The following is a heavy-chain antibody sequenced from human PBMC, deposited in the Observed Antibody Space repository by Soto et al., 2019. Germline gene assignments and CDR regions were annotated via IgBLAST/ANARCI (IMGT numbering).Heavy chain of an antibody. CDR1: GYTFTGYY. CDR2: INPNSGGT. V-gene: IGHV1-2*02. Sequence: ASVKVSCKASGYTFTGYYMHWVRQAPGQGLAWMGWINPNSGGTNYAQKFQGSVTMTRDTTISTAYMELSRLRSDDTAVYYCARFTTANNFDYWGQGTLVTVSS. J-gene: IGHJ4*02. D-gene: IGHD4-4*01. CDR3: ARFTTANNFDY.